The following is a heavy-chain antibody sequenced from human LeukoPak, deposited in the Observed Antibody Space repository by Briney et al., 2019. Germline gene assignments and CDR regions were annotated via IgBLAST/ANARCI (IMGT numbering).Heavy chain of an antibody. J-gene: IGHJ4*02. CDR3: ARDPYCSGGSCTAGFDY. D-gene: IGHD2-15*01. CDR2: ISYDGSNK. CDR1: GFTFSSYW. Sequence: PGGSLRLSCVASGFTFSSYWMHWVRQAPGKGLEWVAVISYDGSNKYYADSVKGRFTISRDNSKNTLYLQMNSLRAEDTAVYYCARDPYCSGGSCTAGFDYWGQGTLVTVSS. V-gene: IGHV3-30*03.